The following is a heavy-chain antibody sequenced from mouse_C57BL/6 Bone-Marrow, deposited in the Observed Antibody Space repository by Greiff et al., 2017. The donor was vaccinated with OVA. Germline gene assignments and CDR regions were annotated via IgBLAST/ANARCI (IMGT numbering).Heavy chain of an antibody. CDR1: GYTFTDYA. J-gene: IGHJ4*01. V-gene: IGHV1-67*01. Sequence: VQRVESGPELVRPGVSVKISCKGSGYTFTDYAMHWVKQSHAKSLEWIGVISTYYGDASYNQKFKDKATMTVDKSSSTAYMELTRLTSEDSAVYYCARAPVWGRYAMDYWGQGTSVTVSS. CDR3: ARAPVWGRYAMDY. CDR2: ISTYYGDA.